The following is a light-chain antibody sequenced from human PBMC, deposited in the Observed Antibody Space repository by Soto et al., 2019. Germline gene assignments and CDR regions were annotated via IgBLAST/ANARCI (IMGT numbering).Light chain of an antibody. CDR2: TTN. CDR3: LLYYGGAHLV. CDR1: TGAVTSGNY. Sequence: QAVVTQEPSLTVPPGGTVTLTCASSTGAVTSGNYPSWFQQKPGQAPMTLIYTTNSRHSWTPARFSGSLLGGKAALTLSGVQPEDEADYYCLLYYGGAHLVFGGGTKVTVL. V-gene: IGLV7-43*01. J-gene: IGLJ2*01.